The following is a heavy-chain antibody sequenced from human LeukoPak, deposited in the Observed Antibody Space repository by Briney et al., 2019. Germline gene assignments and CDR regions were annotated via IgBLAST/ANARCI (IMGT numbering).Heavy chain of an antibody. Sequence: GRSLRLSCAASGFTFSSYGMHWVRQAPGKGLEWVAVISYDGSNKYYADSVKGRFTISRDSAKNSLFLQMNSLRAEDTAVYFCAREDYYDGSGYPAFDYWGQGTLVTVSS. J-gene: IGHJ4*02. CDR2: ISYDGSNK. CDR3: AREDYYDGSGYPAFDY. D-gene: IGHD3-22*01. V-gene: IGHV3-30*03. CDR1: GFTFSSYG.